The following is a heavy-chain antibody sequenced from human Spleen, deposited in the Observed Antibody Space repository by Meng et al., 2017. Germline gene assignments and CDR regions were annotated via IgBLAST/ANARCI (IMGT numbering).Heavy chain of an antibody. D-gene: IGHD4-11*01. Sequence: VALQQWGGGMLKPSEDLSPPCVVLGGSFRDYYWGWNRQPPGKGLGWIGEINHSGSTNYNPSLESRATISVDTSQNNLSLKLSSVTAADSAVYYCARGPTTMAHDFDYWGQGTLVTVSS. V-gene: IGHV4-34*01. J-gene: IGHJ4*02. CDR2: INHSGST. CDR1: GGSFRDYY. CDR3: ARGPTTMAHDFDY.